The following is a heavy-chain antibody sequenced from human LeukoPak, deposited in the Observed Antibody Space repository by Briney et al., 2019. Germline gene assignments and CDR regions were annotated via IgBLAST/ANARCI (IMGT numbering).Heavy chain of an antibody. J-gene: IGHJ4*02. CDR2: IYYSGST. Sequence: SETLSLTCTVSGGSISSSSYYWGWVRQPPGKGLEWIGSIYYSGSTYYNPSLKSRVTISVDTSKNQFSLKLSSVTAADTAVYYCAKEGRESYGYSYFDYWGQGTLVTVSS. D-gene: IGHD5-18*01. CDR3: AKEGRESYGYSYFDY. V-gene: IGHV4-39*02. CDR1: GGSISSSSYY.